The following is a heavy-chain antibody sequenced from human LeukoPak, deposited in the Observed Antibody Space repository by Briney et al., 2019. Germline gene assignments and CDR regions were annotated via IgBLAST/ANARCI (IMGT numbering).Heavy chain of an antibody. CDR3: ARGRDYYGSGRRFDY. CDR2: ISYDGSNK. D-gene: IGHD3-10*01. Sequence: GGSLRLSCAASGFTFSSYAMHWVRQAPGKGLERVAVISYDGSNKYYADSVKGRFTISRDNSKNTLYLQMNSLRAEDTAVYYCARGRDYYGSGRRFDYWGQGTLVTVSS. CDR1: GFTFSSYA. J-gene: IGHJ4*02. V-gene: IGHV3-30*04.